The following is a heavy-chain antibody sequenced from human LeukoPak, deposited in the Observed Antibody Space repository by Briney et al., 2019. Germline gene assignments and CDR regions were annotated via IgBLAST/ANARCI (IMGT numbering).Heavy chain of an antibody. Sequence: SVKVSCKASGGTFSSYAISWVRQAPGQGLEWMGRIIPILGIANYAQKFQGRVTITADKSTSTAYMELSSLRSEGTAVYYCARDPTTGGYYYGMDVWGQGTTVTVSS. CDR2: IIPILGIA. J-gene: IGHJ6*02. D-gene: IGHD3-16*01. CDR3: ARDPTTGGYYYGMDV. V-gene: IGHV1-69*04. CDR1: GGTFSSYA.